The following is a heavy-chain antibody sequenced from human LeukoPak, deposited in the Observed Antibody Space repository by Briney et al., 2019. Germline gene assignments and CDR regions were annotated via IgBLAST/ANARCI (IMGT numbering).Heavy chain of an antibody. CDR1: GFTFSSYE. CDR3: ARVVGYSYGPFDY. D-gene: IGHD5-18*01. CDR2: ISSSGSTI. V-gene: IGHV3-48*03. Sequence: GGSLRLSCAASGFTFSSYEMNWVRQAPGKGLEWVSYISSSGSTIYYADSVKGRFTISRDNAKNSLYLQMNSLRAEDTAVYYRARVVGYSYGPFDYWGQGTLVTVSS. J-gene: IGHJ4*02.